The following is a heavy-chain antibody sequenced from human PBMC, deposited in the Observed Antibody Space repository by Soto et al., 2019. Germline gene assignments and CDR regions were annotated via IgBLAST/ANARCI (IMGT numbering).Heavy chain of an antibody. V-gene: IGHV2-5*02. D-gene: IGHD1-26*01. CDR2: IYWADDK. CDR3: AHSVDSRNYYEHYLNY. Sequence: QITLKESGPTLVKPTQTLTLTCTFSGFSLSTTGVAVAWIRQPPGKALEWLALIYWADDKRYSPSLSSRLTITKATSSNQVVLTMTNMDPVDTATYYCAHSVDSRNYYEHYLNYGGQGSLVTVSS. CDR1: GFSLSTTGVA. J-gene: IGHJ4*02.